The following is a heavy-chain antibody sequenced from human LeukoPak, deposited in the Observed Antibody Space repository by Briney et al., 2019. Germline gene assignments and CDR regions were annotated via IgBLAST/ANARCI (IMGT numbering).Heavy chain of an antibody. CDR1: GGSFSGYC. J-gene: IGHJ3*02. D-gene: IGHD6-19*01. Sequence: PSETLSLTCAVYGGSFSGYCWSWIRQPPGKGLECIGEINQSGGTNYNPSLKSRVTISLDTSKNQFSLVLSSVTAADTAVYYCARAGAARQWHAFDIWGQGTVVTVSS. V-gene: IGHV4-34*01. CDR3: ARAGAARQWHAFDI. CDR2: INQSGGT.